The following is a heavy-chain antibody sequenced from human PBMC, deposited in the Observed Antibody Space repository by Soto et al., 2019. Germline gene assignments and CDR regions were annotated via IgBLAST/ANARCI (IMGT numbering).Heavy chain of an antibody. V-gene: IGHV4-39*01. Sequence: PSETLSLTCTVSGGSIRSSTYYWGWIRQPPGKGLEWIGTIYYSGNTYYNPSLKSRVTISVDTSKNQFSLKLTSVTAADTAVYYCARDDVLGWFGPWGQGTLVTVSS. CDR2: IYYSGNT. CDR1: GGSIRSSTYY. D-gene: IGHD1-1*01. CDR3: ARDDVLGWFGP. J-gene: IGHJ5*02.